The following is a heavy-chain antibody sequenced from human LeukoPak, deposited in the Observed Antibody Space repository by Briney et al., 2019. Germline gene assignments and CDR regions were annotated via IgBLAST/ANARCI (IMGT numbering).Heavy chain of an antibody. D-gene: IGHD5-12*01. CDR2: IFYSGST. Sequence: SETLSLTCTVSGGSISSYYWSWIRQPPGKGLEWIGYIFYSGSTNYNPSLKSRLTISVETSKNQFSLKLSSVTAAGPAVYYCARGREVSGYDGEHWFDPWGQGTLVTVSS. V-gene: IGHV4-59*01. CDR3: ARGREVSGYDGEHWFDP. CDR1: GGSISSYY. J-gene: IGHJ5*02.